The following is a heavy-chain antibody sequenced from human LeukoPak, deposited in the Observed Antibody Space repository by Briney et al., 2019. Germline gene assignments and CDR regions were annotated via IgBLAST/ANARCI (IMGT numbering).Heavy chain of an antibody. CDR3: ARDLTTEVDY. J-gene: IGHJ4*02. Sequence: GKSLRLSCAASGFTFSYYGMHWVRQAPGRGLEGVAVVSYDGSNIYYTDSVKGRFTISRDNSKNTLYLQMNSLRGEDTAVYYCARDLTTEVDYWGQGTLVTVSS. CDR1: GFTFSYYG. V-gene: IGHV3-30*03. D-gene: IGHD1-1*01. CDR2: VSYDGSNI.